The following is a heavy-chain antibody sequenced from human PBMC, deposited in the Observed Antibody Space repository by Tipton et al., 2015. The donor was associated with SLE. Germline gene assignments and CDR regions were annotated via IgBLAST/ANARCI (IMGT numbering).Heavy chain of an antibody. J-gene: IGHJ4*02. V-gene: IGHV3-30-3*01. CDR2: ISYDGNNK. CDR1: GFSFSDSA. D-gene: IGHD3-3*01. Sequence: SLRLSCVVSGFSFSDSAMHWVRQAPGKGLEWVATISYDGNNKYYADSVRGRFSISRDNSRNTLFLQINTLRIEDTALYYCATVGYNFWSVGNWGQGTLLTVSS. CDR3: ATVGYNFWSVGN.